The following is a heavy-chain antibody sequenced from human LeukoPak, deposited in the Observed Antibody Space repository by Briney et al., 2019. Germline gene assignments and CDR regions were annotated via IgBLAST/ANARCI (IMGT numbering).Heavy chain of an antibody. CDR3: ARVAYKYASDY. CDR1: GGSISSYY. J-gene: IGHJ4*02. CDR2: IYYSGST. D-gene: IGHD2-21*01. Sequence: PSETLSLTCTVSGGSISSYYWSWIRQPPGKGLEWIGYIYYSGSTNYNPSLKSRVTISVDTSKNQFSLKLSSVTAADTAVYYCARVAYKYASDYWGQGTLVTVSS. V-gene: IGHV4-59*08.